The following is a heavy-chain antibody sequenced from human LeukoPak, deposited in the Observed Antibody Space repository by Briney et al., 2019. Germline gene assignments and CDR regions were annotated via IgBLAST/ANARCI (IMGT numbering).Heavy chain of an antibody. D-gene: IGHD3-22*01. CDR1: GYTFTSYG. CDR3: ARDDYYDSSGNNNWFDP. CDR2: ISAYNGNT. Sequence: ASVKVSCKASGYTFTSYGISWVRQAPGQGLEWMGWISAYNGNTNYAQKLQGRVTMTTDTSTSTAYMKLRSLRSDDTAVYYCARDDYYDSSGNNNWFDPWGQGTLVTVSS. J-gene: IGHJ5*02. V-gene: IGHV1-18*01.